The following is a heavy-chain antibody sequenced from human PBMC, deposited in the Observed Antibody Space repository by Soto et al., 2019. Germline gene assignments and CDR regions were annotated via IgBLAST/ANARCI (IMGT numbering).Heavy chain of an antibody. J-gene: IGHJ5*02. CDR2: INPSGGST. CDR1: GYIFTSYY. V-gene: IGHV1-46*01. CDR3: ARGGGVTIAAAGWFDP. D-gene: IGHD6-13*01. Sequence: QVQLVQSGAEVKKPGASVKVSCKASGYIFTSYYMHWVRQAPGQGLEWMGIINPSGGSTSYAQKFQGRVTMTRDTSTSTVYMELSSLRSEDTAVYYCARGGGVTIAAAGWFDPWGQGTLVTVSS.